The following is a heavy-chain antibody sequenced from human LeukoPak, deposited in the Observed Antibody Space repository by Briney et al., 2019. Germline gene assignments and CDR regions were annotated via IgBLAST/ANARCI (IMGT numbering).Heavy chain of an antibody. CDR1: GFTFSSYS. V-gene: IGHV3-21*01. D-gene: IGHD5-18*01. CDR2: ISSTNNYI. J-gene: IGHJ4*02. Sequence: GGSLRLSCAASGFTFSSYSMNWVRQPPGKGLEWVSSISSTNNYIYYADSVKGRFTISRDNAKNSLYLQMNSLRAEDTAVYYCARDLGTYSYGFMDSWGQGTLVTVSS. CDR3: ARDLGTYSYGFMDS.